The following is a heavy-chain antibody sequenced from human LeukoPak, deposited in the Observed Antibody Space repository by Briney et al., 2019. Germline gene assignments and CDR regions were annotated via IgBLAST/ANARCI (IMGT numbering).Heavy chain of an antibody. CDR3: AKNPPSPPGIIYYYYGMDV. V-gene: IGHV3-23*01. CDR2: IGGSSDFT. CDR1: GFTFTTYA. Sequence: GRSRRLSCAASGFTFTTYAMSWVRQAPGKGLEWVSAIGGSSDFTYYAEYVKGRFTISRGNSKKTLYLQMNSLRAEDTAVYYCAKNPPSPPGIIYYYYGMDVWGQGTTVTVSS. J-gene: IGHJ6*02. D-gene: IGHD3-10*01.